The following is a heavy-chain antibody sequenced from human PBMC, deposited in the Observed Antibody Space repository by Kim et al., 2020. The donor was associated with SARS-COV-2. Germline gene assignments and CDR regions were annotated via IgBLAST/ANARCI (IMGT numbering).Heavy chain of an antibody. CDR3: ARGPQWYYYGSGSYYAFDY. CDR1: NGSVSNHY. D-gene: IGHD3-10*01. V-gene: IGHV4-59*02. J-gene: IGHJ4*02. Sequence: SETLSLTCSVSNGSVSNHYWSWIRQSPGKGLEWIGSVYYTGTTNYRPSLKSRVTISVATSANLFSLRLISVTPTDTAVYYCARGPQWYYYGSGSYYAFDYCGQGILVTISS. CDR2: VYYTGTT.